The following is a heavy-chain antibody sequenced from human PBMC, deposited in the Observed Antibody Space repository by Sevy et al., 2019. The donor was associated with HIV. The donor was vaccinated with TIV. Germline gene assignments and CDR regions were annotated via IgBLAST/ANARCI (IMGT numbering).Heavy chain of an antibody. CDR1: GFTFSSYS. CDR2: ISSSSSYI. V-gene: IGHV3-21*01. D-gene: IGHD2-15*01. Sequence: GGSLRLSCAASGFTFSSYSMNWVRQAPGKGLEWVSSISSSSSYIYYADSVKGRFTISRDNAKNSLYLQMNSLRAEDTAVYYCARGECSGGSCNYYYYYMDVWGKGTTVTVSS. CDR3: ARGECSGGSCNYYYYYMDV. J-gene: IGHJ6*03.